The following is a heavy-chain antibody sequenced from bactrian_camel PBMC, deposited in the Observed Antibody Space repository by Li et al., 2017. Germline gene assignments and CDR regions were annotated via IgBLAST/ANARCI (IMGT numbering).Heavy chain of an antibody. CDR2: IDDVGGT. V-gene: IGHV3S53*01. CDR1: LYIYSSYC. D-gene: IGHD6*01. Sequence: QVQLVESGGESVQAGGSLRLSCEISLYIYSSYCMGWYRQMPGKEREAVAAIDDVGGTSYANSVKGRFTISRDNANMTLDPQMNSLKPEDSGTYYCAVAIRGMYGASWFCHNRDGIDYWGEGTQVNAS. J-gene: IGHJ7*01.